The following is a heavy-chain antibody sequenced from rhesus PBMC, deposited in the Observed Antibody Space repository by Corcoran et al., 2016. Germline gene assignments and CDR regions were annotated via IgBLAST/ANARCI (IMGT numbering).Heavy chain of an antibody. Sequence: QVQLQESGPGLVKPSETLSLTCAVSGGSISDDYYWSWIRQPPGKGLGWIGYIYGSGVGTNYNPSHKNRVTISIDTSKNHFSLKLSSVTAADTAVYYCARGAGSNYGNDDFDYWGQGVLVTVSS. CDR1: GGSISDDYY. CDR2: IYGSGVGT. V-gene: IGHV4-106*01. CDR3: ARGAGSNYGNDDFDY. J-gene: IGHJ4*01. D-gene: IGHD4-29*01.